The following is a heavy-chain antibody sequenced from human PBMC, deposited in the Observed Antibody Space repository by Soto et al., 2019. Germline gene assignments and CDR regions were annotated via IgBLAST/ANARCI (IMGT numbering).Heavy chain of an antibody. Sequence: EVQLLESGGGLVQPGESLRLSCAASGFAFSSYAMSWVRQAPGKGLEWVSVISGSDDSTYYADSVKGRFTISRDNSKNTLYLQMNSLRAEYTAVYYRAKRSSSSTFDYWGQGTLVTVSS. J-gene: IGHJ4*02. D-gene: IGHD6-6*01. V-gene: IGHV3-23*01. CDR1: GFAFSSYA. CDR3: AKRSSSSTFDY. CDR2: ISGSDDST.